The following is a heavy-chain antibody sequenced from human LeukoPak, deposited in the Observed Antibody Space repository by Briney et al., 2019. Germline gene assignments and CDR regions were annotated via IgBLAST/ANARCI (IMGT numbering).Heavy chain of an antibody. CDR3: ARSAIPDAFDI. J-gene: IGHJ3*02. CDR2: ISSSSSYI. V-gene: IGHV3-21*01. CDR1: GFTFGDYA. Sequence: GGSLRLSCTASGFTFGDYAMSWFRQAPGKGLEWVSSISSSSSYIYYADSVKGRFTISRDNAKNSLYLQMNSLRAEDTAVYYCARSAIPDAFDIWGQGTMVTVSS.